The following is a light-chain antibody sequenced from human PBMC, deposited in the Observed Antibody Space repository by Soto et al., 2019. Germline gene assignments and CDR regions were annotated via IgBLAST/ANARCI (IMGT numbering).Light chain of an antibody. CDR3: QQYNNWPLT. Sequence: EIMMTQSPATLSVSPGERATISCMASQSVSSNLAWYQQKPGQAPRLLIYGPSTRATGIPARFSGSGSGTEFTLTISSLQSEDFAVYYCQQYNNWPLTFGGGTKVDIK. V-gene: IGKV3-15*01. CDR1: QSVSSN. J-gene: IGKJ4*01. CDR2: GPS.